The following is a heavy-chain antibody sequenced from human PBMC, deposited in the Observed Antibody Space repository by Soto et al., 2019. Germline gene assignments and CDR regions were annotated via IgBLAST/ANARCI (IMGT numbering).Heavy chain of an antibody. CDR2: IYYSGST. Sequence: QVQLQESGPGLVKPSETLSLTCTVSGGSISSYYWSWIRQPPGKGLEWIGYIYYSGSTNYNPSPKSLVTISVDTSKNQFSLKLSSVTAADTAGYYCARGEERVAIPSGYWGQGNLVTVSS. V-gene: IGHV4-59*01. CDR1: GGSISSYY. D-gene: IGHD2-21*01. CDR3: ARGEERVAIPSGY. J-gene: IGHJ4*02.